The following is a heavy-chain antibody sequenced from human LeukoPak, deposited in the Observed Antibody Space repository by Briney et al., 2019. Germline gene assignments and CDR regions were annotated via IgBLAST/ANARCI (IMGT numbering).Heavy chain of an antibody. CDR2: ISYDGNNK. CDR1: GFTFSNYA. Sequence: GGSLRLSCAASGFTFSNYAMNWVRQAPGGGLEWVAAISYDGNNKFYADSVKGRFTISRDKSKNTLYLQMNSLRAEDTAVYYCARLPTFYYDSSHYHYDYWGQGTLVTVSS. D-gene: IGHD3-22*01. V-gene: IGHV3-30*04. CDR3: ARLPTFYYDSSHYHYDY. J-gene: IGHJ4*02.